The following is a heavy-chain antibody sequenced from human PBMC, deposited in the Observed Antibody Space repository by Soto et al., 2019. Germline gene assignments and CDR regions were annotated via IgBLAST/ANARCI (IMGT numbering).Heavy chain of an antibody. D-gene: IGHD5-12*01. CDR3: AAVTEYSGYEFDY. J-gene: IGHJ4*02. CDR1: GFTFTSSA. Sequence: SVKVSCKASGFTFTSSAMQWVRQARGQRLEWIGWIVVGSGNTNYAQKFQERVTITRDMSTSTAYMELSSLRSEDTAVYYCAAVTEYSGYEFDYWGQGTLVTVSS. CDR2: IVVGSGNT. V-gene: IGHV1-58*02.